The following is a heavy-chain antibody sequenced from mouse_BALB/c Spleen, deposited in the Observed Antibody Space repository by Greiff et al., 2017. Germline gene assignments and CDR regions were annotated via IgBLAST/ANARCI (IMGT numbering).Heavy chain of an antibody. V-gene: IGHV5-12-1*01. CDR1: GFAFSSYD. CDR3: ARRPYAMDY. CDR2: ISSGGGST. Sequence: DVKLVESGGGLVKPGGSLKLSCAASGFAFSSYDMSWVRQTPEKRLEWVAYISSGGGSTYYPDTVKGRFTISRDNAKNTLYLQMSSLKSEDTAMYYCARRPYAMDYWGQGTSVTVSS. J-gene: IGHJ4*01.